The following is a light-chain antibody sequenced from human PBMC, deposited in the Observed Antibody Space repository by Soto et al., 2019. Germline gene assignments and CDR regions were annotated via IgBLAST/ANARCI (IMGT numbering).Light chain of an antibody. CDR2: DVR. V-gene: IGLV2-14*01. CDR1: SSDIGDNNY. J-gene: IGLJ1*01. CDR3: SSYSLSSTYV. Sequence: QSARTRPASVSGAPGRAITITYTRTSSDIGDNNYVSWYQQHPGKAPKLMIYDVRHRPSGVSIRFSGSKSGNTASLTISVLQAEDEADYYCSSYSLSSTYVFGTGTKVPVL.